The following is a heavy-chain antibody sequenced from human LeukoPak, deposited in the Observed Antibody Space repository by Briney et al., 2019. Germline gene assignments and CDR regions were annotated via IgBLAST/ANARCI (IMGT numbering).Heavy chain of an antibody. CDR3: ARIMVRGVILDY. Sequence: PGGTLRRSCAASGVTFSVNSRSRVRHAPQKELQRVSYISSSSSTIYYADSVKGRFTISRDNAKNSLYLQMNSLRDEDTAVYYCARIMVRGVILDYWGQGTLVTVSS. V-gene: IGHV3-48*02. J-gene: IGHJ4*02. CDR1: GVTFSVNS. CDR2: ISSSSSTI. D-gene: IGHD3-10*01.